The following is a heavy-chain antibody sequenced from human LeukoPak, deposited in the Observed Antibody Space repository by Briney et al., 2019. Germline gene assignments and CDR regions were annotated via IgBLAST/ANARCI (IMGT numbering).Heavy chain of an antibody. CDR3: AKDNYGDYSSYYYYYMDV. CDR1: GFTFSSYA. J-gene: IGHJ6*03. D-gene: IGHD4-17*01. Sequence: GGSLRLSCAASGFTFSSYAMSWVRQAPGKGLERVSAISGSGGSTYYADSVKGRFTISRDNSKNTLYLQMNSLRAEDTAVYYCAKDNYGDYSSYYYYYMDVWGKGTTVTVSS. V-gene: IGHV3-23*01. CDR2: ISGSGGST.